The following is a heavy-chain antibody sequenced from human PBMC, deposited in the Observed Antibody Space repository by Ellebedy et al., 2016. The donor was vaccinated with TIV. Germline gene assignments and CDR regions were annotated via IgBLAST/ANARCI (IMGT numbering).Heavy chain of an antibody. CDR1: GFTFSSHY. CDR3: ATTPDYTSGVRKGIEY. D-gene: IGHD2-2*02. Sequence: GESLKISXAASGFTFSSHYMTWVRQAPGKGLEWVANIKQDGSEKNYVDSVKGRFTISRDNAKNSLFLQMNSLTGEDTATYYCATTPDYTSGVRKGIEYWGQGTLVTVSS. V-gene: IGHV3-7*05. CDR2: IKQDGSEK. J-gene: IGHJ4*02.